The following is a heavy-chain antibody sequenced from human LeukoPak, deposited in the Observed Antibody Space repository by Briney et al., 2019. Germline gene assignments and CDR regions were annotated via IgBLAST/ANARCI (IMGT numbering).Heavy chain of an antibody. V-gene: IGHV3-74*01. CDR1: GFTFSSYW. Sequence: PGGSLRLSCAASGFTFSSYWMHRVRQAPGKGLVWVSRINTDGSSTSYADSVKGRFTISRDNAKNTLYLQMNSLRAEDTAVYYCTTFSYSSGWYPFDYWGQGTLVTVSS. D-gene: IGHD6-19*01. CDR2: INTDGSST. CDR3: TTFSYSSGWYPFDY. J-gene: IGHJ4*02.